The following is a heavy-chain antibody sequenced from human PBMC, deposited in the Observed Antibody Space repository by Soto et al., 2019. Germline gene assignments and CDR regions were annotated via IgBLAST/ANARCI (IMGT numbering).Heavy chain of an antibody. CDR3: ARTSIFGGGYYFDY. CDR2: IYYSGST. Sequence: PSETLSLTCTVSGGSISSYYWSWIRQPPGKGLEWIGYIYYSGSTNYNPSLKSRVTISVDTSKNQLSLKLSSVTAADTAVYYCARTSIFGGGYYFDYWGQGTLVTVSS. J-gene: IGHJ4*02. V-gene: IGHV4-59*12. D-gene: IGHD3-3*01. CDR1: GGSISSYY.